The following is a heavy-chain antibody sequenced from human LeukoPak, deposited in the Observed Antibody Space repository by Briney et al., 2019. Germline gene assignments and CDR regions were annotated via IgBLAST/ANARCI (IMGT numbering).Heavy chain of an antibody. V-gene: IGHV1-46*01. CDR1: GYTFTSYY. CDR3: ARAPDNYGIDDY. Sequence: ASVKVSCKASGYTFTSYYMHWVRQAPGQGLEWVGIINPNAGSTSYAEKFQGRVTMTRDTSTSTVYMELSSLRFEDTAVYYCARAPDNYGIDDYWGQGTLVTVSS. D-gene: IGHD5-18*01. J-gene: IGHJ4*02. CDR2: INPNAGST.